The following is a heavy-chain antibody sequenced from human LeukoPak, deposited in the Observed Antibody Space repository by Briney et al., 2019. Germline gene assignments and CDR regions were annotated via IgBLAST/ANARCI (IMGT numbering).Heavy chain of an antibody. J-gene: IGHJ4*02. CDR2: INPSGGST. V-gene: IGHV1-46*01. CDR3: ARVLEEMATPEYYFDY. Sequence: ASVKVSCKASGYTFTNYYMHWVRQAPGQGLEWMGIINPSGGSTSYAQKFQGRVTITADESTSTAYMELSSLRSEDTAVYYCARVLEEMATPEYYFDYWGQGTLVTVSS. D-gene: IGHD5-24*01. CDR1: GYTFTNYY.